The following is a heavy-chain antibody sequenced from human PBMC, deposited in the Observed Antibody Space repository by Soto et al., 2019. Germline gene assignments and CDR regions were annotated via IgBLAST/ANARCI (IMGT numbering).Heavy chain of an antibody. CDR3: ARGAGFLEPP. CDR2: MNPKSGNT. D-gene: IGHD3-3*01. Sequence: QVQLVQSGAEVKKPGASVKVSCKTSGYTFTSYDINWVRQATGQGLEWMGWMNPKSGNTGYAQSFQGRITMTWNTSISSAYMERSSLRSEDTAVYYCARGAGFLEPPWGQGTLVTVSS. J-gene: IGHJ5*02. V-gene: IGHV1-8*01. CDR1: GYTFTSYD.